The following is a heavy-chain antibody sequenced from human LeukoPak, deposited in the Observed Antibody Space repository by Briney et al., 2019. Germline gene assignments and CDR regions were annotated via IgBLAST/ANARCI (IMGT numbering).Heavy chain of an antibody. CDR3: AKEVDSSGYYPDH. V-gene: IGHV3-23*01. D-gene: IGHD3-22*01. CDR1: GFIFSNYA. J-gene: IGHJ4*02. CDR2: TSGSGVST. Sequence: GGSLRLSCAAPGFIFSNYAMSWVRQAPGKGLEWVSTTSGSGVSTYYADSVRGRFTISRDNSKNTLYLQMNSLRAEDTAVYYCAKEVDSSGYYPDHWGQGTLVTVSS.